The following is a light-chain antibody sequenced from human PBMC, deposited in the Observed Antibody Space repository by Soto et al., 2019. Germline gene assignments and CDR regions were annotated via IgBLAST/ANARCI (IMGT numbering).Light chain of an antibody. Sequence: EIVLTHSPGTLSLSPGEIATLSFRAIQSVSNNYLAWYQQKPGQAPRLLIYGASNRATGIPDRFSGSGSGTDFTLTISRLEPEDFALYYCQQYGNSPPLTFGGGTKVDIK. J-gene: IGKJ4*01. CDR1: QSVSNNY. CDR2: GAS. V-gene: IGKV3-20*01. CDR3: QQYGNSPPLT.